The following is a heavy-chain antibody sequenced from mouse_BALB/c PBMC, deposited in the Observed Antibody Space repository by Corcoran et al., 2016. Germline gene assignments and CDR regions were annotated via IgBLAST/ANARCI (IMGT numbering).Heavy chain of an antibody. J-gene: IGHJ2*01. CDR1: CYAFSSSW. V-gene: IGHV1-82*01. Sequence: QVQLQQSGPELVKPGASVKISGKASCYAFSSSWLNWVKQRPGQGLEWIGRIYPGDGDTNYNGKFKGKATLTADKSSSTAYMQLSSLTSVDSAVYFCARPGGSSYYFDYWGQGTTLTVSS. D-gene: IGHD1-1*01. CDR3: ARPGGSSYYFDY. CDR2: IYPGDGDT.